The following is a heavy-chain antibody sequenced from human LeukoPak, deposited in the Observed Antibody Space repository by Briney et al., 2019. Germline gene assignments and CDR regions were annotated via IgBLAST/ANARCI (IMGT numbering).Heavy chain of an antibody. Sequence: GGSLRLSCAASGFTFSSYGMHWVRQAPGKGLEWVAVISYDGSNKYYADSVKGRFTISRDNSKNTLYLQMNSLRAEDTAVYYCAKALCGGDCYSVGAFDIWGQGTMVTVSS. V-gene: IGHV3-30*18. D-gene: IGHD2-21*02. CDR1: GFTFSSYG. CDR2: ISYDGSNK. CDR3: AKALCGGDCYSVGAFDI. J-gene: IGHJ3*02.